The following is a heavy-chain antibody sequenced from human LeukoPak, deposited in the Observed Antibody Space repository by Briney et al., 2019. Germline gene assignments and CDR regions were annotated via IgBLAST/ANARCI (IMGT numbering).Heavy chain of an antibody. CDR1: GDSTSSSSYY. D-gene: IGHD3-10*01. Sequence: GTLSLTCTVSGDSTSSSSYYWGWIRLPPGKGLGWLGKIDCSGCNDYNPSLKSRVTISVDTSKNHFYLKLSTLDATATAMYYCGRIAYTPSPKSRVTTSVDTTKKQFSLKLSSVTAADTAIYYCARRVRITGRWIDAFDIWGQGTMVTVSS. CDR3: GRIAYTPSPKSRVTTSVDTTKKQFSLKLSSVTAADTAIYYCARRVRITGRWIDAFDI. V-gene: IGHV4-39*02. J-gene: IGHJ3*02. CDR2: IDCSGCN.